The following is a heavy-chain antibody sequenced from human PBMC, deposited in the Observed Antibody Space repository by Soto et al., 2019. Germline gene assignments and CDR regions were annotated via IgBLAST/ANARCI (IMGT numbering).Heavy chain of an antibody. V-gene: IGHV3-33*01. CDR2: IWYDGSNK. CDR3: ARGSDGWFGGE. Sequence: QVQLVESGGGAVQPGRSLRLSCAASGFTFSSYGMHWVRQAPGKGLEWVAVIWYDGSNKYYADSVKGRFTISRDNSKNTLYLQMNSLRAEDTAVYYCARGSDGWFGGEWGQGTLVTVSS. CDR1: GFTFSSYG. D-gene: IGHD3-10*01. J-gene: IGHJ4*02.